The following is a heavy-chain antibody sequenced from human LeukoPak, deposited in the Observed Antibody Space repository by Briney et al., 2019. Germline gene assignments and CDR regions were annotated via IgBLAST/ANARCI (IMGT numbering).Heavy chain of an antibody. Sequence: ASVKVSCKASGYTFTSYGISWVRQAPGQGLEWMGWISAYNGHTNYAQKLQGRVTMTTDTSTSTAYMELRSLRSDDTAVYYCARDGYYYDSSGYKHFDYWGQGTLVTVSS. CDR1: GYTFTSYG. D-gene: IGHD3-22*01. CDR2: ISAYNGHT. CDR3: ARDGYYYDSSGYKHFDY. J-gene: IGHJ4*02. V-gene: IGHV1-18*01.